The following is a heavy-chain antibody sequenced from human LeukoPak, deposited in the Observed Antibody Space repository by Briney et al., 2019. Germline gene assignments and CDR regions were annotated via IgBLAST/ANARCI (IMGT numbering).Heavy chain of an antibody. J-gene: IGHJ4*02. CDR1: GYTFTSYY. V-gene: IGHV1-46*03. CDR3: ARGKGYTTSSRHRGIDN. D-gene: IGHD6-6*01. CDR2: INPSGGST. Sequence: GASVKVSCKASGYTFTSYYMHWVRQAPGQGLEWMGIINPSGGSTSYAQKFQGRVTMTRDTSTSTVYMELSSLRSEDTAVYYCARGKGYTTSSRHRGIDNWGQGTLVTVSS.